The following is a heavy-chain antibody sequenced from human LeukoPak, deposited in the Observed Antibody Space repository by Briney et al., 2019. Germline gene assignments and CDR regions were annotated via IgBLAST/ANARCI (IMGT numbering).Heavy chain of an antibody. CDR2: IIPIFGTA. V-gene: IGHV1-69*06. CDR1: GGTFSNLA. Sequence: SVKVSCMASGGTFSNLAISWVRQAPGQGLEWMGRIIPIFGTANYAQKFQGRVTITADKSTSTAYMELSSLRSEDTAVYYCARGLGYCTNGIWDTSWYLDYWGQGTLVTVSS. CDR3: ARGLGYCTNGIWDTSWYLDY. J-gene: IGHJ4*02. D-gene: IGHD2-8*01.